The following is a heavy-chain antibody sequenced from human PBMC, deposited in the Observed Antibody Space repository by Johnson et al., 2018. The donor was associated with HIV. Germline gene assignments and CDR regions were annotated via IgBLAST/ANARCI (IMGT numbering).Heavy chain of an antibody. J-gene: IGHJ3*02. Sequence: QMMLVESGGIVVQPGGSLRLSCAASGFTFSSYAMHWVRQAPGKGLEWVAVISYDGSNKYYADSVKGRFTISRDNSKNTLYLQMNSLRAEDTAVYYCAKGILTNDAFDIWGQGTMVTVSS. CDR2: ISYDGSNK. CDR1: GFTFSSYA. V-gene: IGHV3-30*04. D-gene: IGHD3-10*01. CDR3: AKGILTNDAFDI.